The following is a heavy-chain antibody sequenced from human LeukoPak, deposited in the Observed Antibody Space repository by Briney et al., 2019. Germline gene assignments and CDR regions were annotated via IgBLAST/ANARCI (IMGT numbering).Heavy chain of an antibody. V-gene: IGHV3-30*18. CDR3: AKDDRREYYYGSGSYYPLFDY. D-gene: IGHD3-10*01. Sequence: PGRSLRLSCAASGFTFSSYGMHWVRQAPGKGREWVAVISYDGSNKYYADSVKGRFTISRDNSRNTLYQQMNSLRAEDTAVYYCAKDDRREYYYGSGSYYPLFDYWGQGTLVTVSS. CDR1: GFTFSSYG. J-gene: IGHJ4*02. CDR2: ISYDGSNK.